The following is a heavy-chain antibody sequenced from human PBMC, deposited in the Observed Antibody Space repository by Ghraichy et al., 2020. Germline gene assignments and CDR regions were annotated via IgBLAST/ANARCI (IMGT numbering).Heavy chain of an antibody. CDR3: ARGQGWYSSDY. D-gene: IGHD2-15*01. J-gene: IGHJ4*02. CDR1: GGAFSGYY. V-gene: IGHV4-34*01. Sequence: ESLNISCGISGGAFSGYYWNWIPQTPGKGLEWIGQISHIGSTTYNPSLNSRVTISVDASKNQFSLKMSSVTAADSAVYYCARGQGWYSSDYWGQGTQVTVSS. CDR2: ISHIGST.